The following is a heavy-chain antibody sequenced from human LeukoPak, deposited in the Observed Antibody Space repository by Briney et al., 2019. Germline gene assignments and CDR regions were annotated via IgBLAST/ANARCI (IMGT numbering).Heavy chain of an antibody. CDR1: GGSISSSSYY. V-gene: IGHV4-39*01. CDR3: ARKSSSWPYYFDY. D-gene: IGHD6-13*01. J-gene: IGHJ4*02. CDR2: IYYSGST. Sequence: SETLSLTCAVSGGSISSSSYYWGWIRQPPGKGLEWIGNIYYSGSTYYNPSLKSRVTISVDTSKNQFSLKLSSVTAADTAVYYCARKSSSWPYYFDYWGQGTLVTVSS.